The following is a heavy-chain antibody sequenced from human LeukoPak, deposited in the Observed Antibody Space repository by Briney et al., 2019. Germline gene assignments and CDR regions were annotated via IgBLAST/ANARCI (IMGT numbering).Heavy chain of an antibody. V-gene: IGHV4-38-2*02. D-gene: IGHD3-10*01. Sequence: SETLSLTCTVSGYSISSGYYWGWIRPPPGKGLEWIGSIYHSGSTYYNPSLKSRVTISVDTSKNQFSLKLSSVTAADTAVYYCARGKMVRGVTHHYRPYNWFDPWGQGTLVTVSS. CDR3: ARGKMVRGVTHHYRPYNWFDP. CDR1: GYSISSGYY. CDR2: IYHSGST. J-gene: IGHJ5*02.